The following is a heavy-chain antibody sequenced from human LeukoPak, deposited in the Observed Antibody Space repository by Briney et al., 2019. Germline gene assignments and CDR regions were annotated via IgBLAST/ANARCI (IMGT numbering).Heavy chain of an antibody. J-gene: IGHJ4*02. CDR2: IYYSGST. D-gene: IGHD3-22*01. CDR1: GGSISSTSYY. Sequence: SETLSLTCTVSGGSISSTSYYWGWIRQPPGKGLEWIGSIYYSGSTYYSPSLKSRVTISVDTSKNQFSLNLSSVTAADTAVYYCARVADSSGYEVDYWGQGTLVTVSS. V-gene: IGHV4-39*07. CDR3: ARVADSSGYEVDY.